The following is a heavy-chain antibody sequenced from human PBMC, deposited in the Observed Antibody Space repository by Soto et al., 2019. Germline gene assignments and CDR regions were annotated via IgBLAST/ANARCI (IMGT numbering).Heavy chain of an antibody. V-gene: IGHV5-51*01. Sequence: PGESLKISCKGSGYKFASYWIGWVRQMPGKGLEWVGIIYPGDSDTRYSPSFQGQVTISADKSIQTAYLQWGSLKASDSALYYFARGKYGSQREGLDVWSQGTPVTVSS. CDR3: ARGKYGSQREGLDV. CDR2: IYPGDSDT. CDR1: GYKFASYW. J-gene: IGHJ6*02. D-gene: IGHD2-15*01.